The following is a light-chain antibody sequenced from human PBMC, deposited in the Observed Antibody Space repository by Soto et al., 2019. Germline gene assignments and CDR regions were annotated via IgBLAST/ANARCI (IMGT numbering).Light chain of an antibody. CDR3: QHRFNWPWT. Sequence: IVLTQSPGTLSLSPGESATLSCRSSESVTDNQLAWYQRRPGQAPRIVIYDDSYRATGIPDRFSGSGSGTDLNLTISRLEPEDFAVYYCQHRFNWPWTCGQGTKVDIK. CDR1: ESVTDNQ. J-gene: IGKJ1*01. CDR2: DDS. V-gene: IGKV3D-20*02.